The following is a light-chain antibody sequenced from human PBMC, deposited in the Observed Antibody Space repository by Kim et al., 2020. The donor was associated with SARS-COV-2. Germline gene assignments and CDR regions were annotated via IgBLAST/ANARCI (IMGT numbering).Light chain of an antibody. Sequence: PGGTVTLTCASSTGAVTSGNYPNWFQQKPGQAPRTLIYSTHKKHSWTPARFSGYLLGGKAALTLSGVQPEDEAEYYCLLYYGAAGVFGTGTKVTVL. J-gene: IGLJ1*01. CDR2: STH. CDR3: LLYYGAAGV. CDR1: TGAVTSGNY. V-gene: IGLV7-43*01.